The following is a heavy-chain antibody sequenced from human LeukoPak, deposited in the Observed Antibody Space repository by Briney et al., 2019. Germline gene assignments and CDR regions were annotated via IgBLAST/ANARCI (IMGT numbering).Heavy chain of an antibody. CDR1: GDSFTRSTYY. D-gene: IGHD2-15*01. J-gene: IGHJ4*02. V-gene: IGHV4-39*02. CDR2: MYHRGAK. Sequence: PSETLSLTCTVSGDSFTRSTYYWGWVRQTPWKGLEWIATMYHRGAKYYNPSLESRVTMSIDSTRFSLKLRSVTAADSGVYYCARLPGLYSSYFDKWRRGALVTVS. CDR3: ARLPGLYSSYFDK.